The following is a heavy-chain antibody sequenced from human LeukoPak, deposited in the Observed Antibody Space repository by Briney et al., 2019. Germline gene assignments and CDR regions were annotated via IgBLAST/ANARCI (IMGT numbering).Heavy chain of an antibody. Sequence: GGSLRLSCSASGFTFSSYAMHWVRQAPGKGLEYVSAISSNGGSTYYADSVKGRFTISRDNSKNTLYFQMSSLRAEDMAVYYCVKWGDYCDPYYFDYWGQGTLVTVSS. CDR2: ISSNGGST. CDR1: GFTFSSYA. V-gene: IGHV3-64D*06. D-gene: IGHD3-22*01. J-gene: IGHJ4*02. CDR3: VKWGDYCDPYYFDY.